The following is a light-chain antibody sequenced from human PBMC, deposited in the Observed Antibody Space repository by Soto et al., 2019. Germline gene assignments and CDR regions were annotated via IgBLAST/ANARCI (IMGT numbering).Light chain of an antibody. CDR3: VLYMGSGIWV. CDR2: STN. CDR1: YGSVSTSYY. J-gene: IGLJ3*02. V-gene: IGLV8-61*01. Sequence: QAVVTQEPSFSVSPGGTVTLTCGLSYGSVSTSYYPSWYQQTPGQAPRTLIFSTNTRSSGVPDRFSGSILGNKAALTITGAQADEESDYSCVLYMGSGIWVFGGGTKLTVL.